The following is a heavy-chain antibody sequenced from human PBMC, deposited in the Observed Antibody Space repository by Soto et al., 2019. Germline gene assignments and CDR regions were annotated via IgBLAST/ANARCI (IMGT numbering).Heavy chain of an antibody. J-gene: IGHJ6*02. CDR1: GFTFSGSA. Sequence: EVQLVESGGGLVQPGGSLKLSCAASGFTFSGSAMHWVRQASGKGLEWVGRIRSKGNSYATADAASGKGRFTISRDDSKNTAYLQMNSLKTEDTAVYYCTRRLTYYDIFTGRKHYYWGMDVWGQGTTVTVSS. CDR2: IRSKGNSYAT. D-gene: IGHD3-9*01. CDR3: TRRLTYYDIFTGRKHYYWGMDV. V-gene: IGHV3-73*02.